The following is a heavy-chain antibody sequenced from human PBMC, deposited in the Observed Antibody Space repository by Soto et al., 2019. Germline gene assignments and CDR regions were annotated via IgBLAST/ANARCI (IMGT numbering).Heavy chain of an antibody. CDR2: MNPNSGNT. CDR3: ARASRRYSSSRNYYYYYMDV. CDR1: GYTFTSYD. D-gene: IGHD6-13*01. J-gene: IGHJ6*03. Sequence: ASVKVSCKASGYTFTSYDINWVRQATGQGLEWVGWMNPNSGNTGYAQKFQGRVTMTRNTSISTAYMELSSLRSEDTAVYYCARASRRYSSSRNYYYYYMDVGGKGTTVTVSS. V-gene: IGHV1-8*01.